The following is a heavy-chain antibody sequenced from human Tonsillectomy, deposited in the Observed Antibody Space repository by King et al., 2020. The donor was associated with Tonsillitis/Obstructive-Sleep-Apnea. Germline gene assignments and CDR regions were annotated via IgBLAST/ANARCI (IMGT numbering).Heavy chain of an antibody. Sequence: VQLVESGGGLVQPGGSLRLSCAASGFTFSSYAMGWVRQAPGEGLEWVASISGGGGGTSYGDSAKGRFTISRDDSKNTLYLHMNSLRAGDTALYHCAKYGVSGGYPYYLDYWGQGTLVTVSS. CDR3: AKYGVSGGYPYYLDY. CDR2: ISGGGGGT. CDR1: GFTFSSYA. V-gene: IGHV3-23*04. D-gene: IGHD2-15*01. J-gene: IGHJ4*02.